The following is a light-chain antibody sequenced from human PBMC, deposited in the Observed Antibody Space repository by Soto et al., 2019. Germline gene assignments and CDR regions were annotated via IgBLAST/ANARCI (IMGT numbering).Light chain of an antibody. CDR3: TQGSFWPWT. J-gene: IGKJ1*01. CDR2: KVS. CDR1: QSLVYSDGNAY. Sequence: DVVLTQSPLSLPVTLGQPASISCRSSQSLVYSDGNAYLIWFHQRPGQSPRRLIFKVSNRDSGVPDRFSGSGAGSDFTLKISRVEAEDVGVYYCTQGSFWPWTFGQGTKVDIK. V-gene: IGKV2-30*01.